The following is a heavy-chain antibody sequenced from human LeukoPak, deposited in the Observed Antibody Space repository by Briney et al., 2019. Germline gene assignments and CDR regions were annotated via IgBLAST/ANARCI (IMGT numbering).Heavy chain of an antibody. V-gene: IGHV3-15*01. CDR3: TTNDAFDI. CDR1: GFTFSNAW. Sequence: GGSLRLSCTASGFTFSNAWMNWVRQAPGKGLEWVGRIKNKIASGTTDYAAPVKGRFTISRDDSKNTLSLQMNSLKTEDTAMYYCTTNDAFDIWGQGTMVTVSS. CDR2: IKNKIASGTT. J-gene: IGHJ3*02.